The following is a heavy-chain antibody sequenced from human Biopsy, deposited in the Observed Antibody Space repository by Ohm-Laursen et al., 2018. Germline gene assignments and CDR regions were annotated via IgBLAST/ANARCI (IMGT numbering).Heavy chain of an antibody. V-gene: IGHV1-69*04. CDR1: GATVTSYA. CDR3: ATDARRDPSLDAFHV. CDR2: IIAFTGVT. J-gene: IGHJ3*01. Sequence: SSVKVSCKASGATVTSYAISWVRQAPGQGLGWMGRIIAFTGVTNYAQNFQGKVTISADKSPPTVYVELSTLKPDDTAVYYCATDARRDPSLDAFHVWGQGTQVTVS.